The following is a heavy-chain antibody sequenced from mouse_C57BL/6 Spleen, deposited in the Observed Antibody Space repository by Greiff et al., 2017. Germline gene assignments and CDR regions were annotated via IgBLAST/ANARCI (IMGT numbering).Heavy chain of an antibody. D-gene: IGHD1-1*01. J-gene: IGHJ4*01. CDR2: IYWDDDK. CDR3: ARRADYYGSSYPSYYAMDY. CDR1: GFSLSTSGMG. Sequence: QVQLKESGPGILQSSQTLSLTCSFSGFSLSTSGMGVSWIRQPSGKGLEWLAHIYWDDDKRSNPSLKSRLTISKDTSRNQVFLKITSMDTADTATYYCARRADYYGSSYPSYYAMDYWGQGTSVTVAS. V-gene: IGHV8-12*01.